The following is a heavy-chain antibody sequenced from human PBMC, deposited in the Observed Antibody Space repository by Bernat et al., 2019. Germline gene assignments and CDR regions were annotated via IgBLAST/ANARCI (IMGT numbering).Heavy chain of an antibody. CDR3: ARDNYGMDV. V-gene: IGHV3-48*02. CDR2: ISSGRSTL. J-gene: IGHJ6*02. Sequence: EVQLVESGGGLVQPGGSLRLSCAASGFTFSSYNMNWVRQAPGKGLEWVSSISSGRSTLYYADSVKGRFTISRDNAKNSLYLQMNSLRDEDTAVYYCARDNYGMDVWGQGTTVTVSS. CDR1: GFTFSSYN.